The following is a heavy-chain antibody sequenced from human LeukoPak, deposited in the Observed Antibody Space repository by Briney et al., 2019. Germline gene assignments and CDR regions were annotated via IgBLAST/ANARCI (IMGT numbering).Heavy chain of an antibody. V-gene: IGHV3-23*01. CDR1: GFTFSTYT. Sequence: GGSLRLSCAASGFTFSTYTMSWVREAPGKGLEWFSAINTGGGTSSADSVKGRFTISRDNSESTLYLQMSSLRAEDTAVYYCARGLDSVTWGPFDIWGQGTVVTVSS. D-gene: IGHD2-2*03. CDR3: ARGLDSVTWGPFDI. CDR2: INTGGGT. J-gene: IGHJ3*02.